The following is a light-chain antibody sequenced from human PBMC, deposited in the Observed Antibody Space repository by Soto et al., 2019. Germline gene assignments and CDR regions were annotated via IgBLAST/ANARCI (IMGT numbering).Light chain of an antibody. CDR2: GNS. CDR3: QSYDSSLSGYV. Sequence: VLTQPPSVSGAPGQRVPISCTGSSSNIGAGYDVHWYQQLPGTAPKLLIYGNSNRPSGVPDRFSGSKSGTSASLAITGLQAEDEADYYCQSYDSSLSGYVFGTGTKLTVL. CDR1: SSNIGAGYD. J-gene: IGLJ1*01. V-gene: IGLV1-40*01.